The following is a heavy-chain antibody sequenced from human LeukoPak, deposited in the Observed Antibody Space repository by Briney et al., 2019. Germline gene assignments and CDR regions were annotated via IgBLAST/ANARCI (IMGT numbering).Heavy chain of an antibody. Sequence: QSGGSLSLSCAASGFTFSSYAMHWVRQAPGKGLEWEAVISYDGSNKYYADSVKGRFTISRDNSKNTLYLQMNSLRAEDTAVYYCARNPVDYGSNSYFDYWGQGTLVTVSS. D-gene: IGHD4-23*01. CDR1: GFTFSSYA. J-gene: IGHJ4*02. CDR2: ISYDGSNK. V-gene: IGHV3-30-3*01. CDR3: ARNPVDYGSNSYFDY.